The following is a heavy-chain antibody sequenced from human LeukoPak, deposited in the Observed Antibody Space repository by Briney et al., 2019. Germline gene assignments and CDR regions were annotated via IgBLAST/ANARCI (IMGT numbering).Heavy chain of an antibody. CDR1: GFTFGAYW. V-gene: IGHV3-7*01. D-gene: IGHD3-16*02. J-gene: IGHJ4*02. CDR3: ARHIVGEQNFDY. CDR2: IKDDGSAQ. Sequence: GGSLRLSCAASGFTFGAYWMSAFRQAPGKGPEWVASIKDDGSAQFYVDSLEGRFTISRDNAKNTLYLQMDTMRVEDTAVYYCARHIVGEQNFDYWSQGTLVTVSS.